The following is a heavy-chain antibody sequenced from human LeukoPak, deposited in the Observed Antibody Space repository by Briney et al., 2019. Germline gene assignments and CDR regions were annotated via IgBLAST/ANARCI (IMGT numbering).Heavy chain of an antibody. D-gene: IGHD3-22*01. J-gene: IGHJ4*02. Sequence: EASVKVSCKASGGTFSSYAISWVRQAPGQGLEWMGGINPIFGTANYAQKFQGRVTITTDESTSTAYMELSSLRSEDTAVYYCARGTYYDSSGYSTPYYFDYWGQGTLVTVSS. CDR3: ARGTYYDSSGYSTPYYFDY. V-gene: IGHV1-69*05. CDR2: INPIFGTA. CDR1: GGTFSSYA.